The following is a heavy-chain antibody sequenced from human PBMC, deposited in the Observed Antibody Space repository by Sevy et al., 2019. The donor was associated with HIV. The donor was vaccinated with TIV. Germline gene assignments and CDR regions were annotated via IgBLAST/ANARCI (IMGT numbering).Heavy chain of an antibody. J-gene: IGHJ1*01. V-gene: IGHV4-30-4*01. Sequence: SETLSLTCTVSGGSISSGDYYWSWIRQPPGKGLEWIGYIYYSGSTYYNPSLKSRVTISVDTSKNQFSLKLSSVTAADTAAYYCARGPVSKPTNYWGPGTLVTVSS. CDR1: GGSISSGDYY. CDR2: IYYSGST. D-gene: IGHD4-4*01. CDR3: ARGPVSKPTNY.